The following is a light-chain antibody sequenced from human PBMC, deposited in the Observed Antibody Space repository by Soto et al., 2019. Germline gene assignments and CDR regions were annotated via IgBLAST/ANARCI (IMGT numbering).Light chain of an antibody. V-gene: IGKV1-5*03. Sequence: DIQMTQSPSTLSASVGDRVTITCRASQSISSWLAWYQQKPGKAPKLLIYKASSLESGFPSRFSGSGSGTEFTLTIRSLQPDDFATYYCQQYNSYPWTFGQGTKVEIK. CDR2: KAS. J-gene: IGKJ1*01. CDR1: QSISSW. CDR3: QQYNSYPWT.